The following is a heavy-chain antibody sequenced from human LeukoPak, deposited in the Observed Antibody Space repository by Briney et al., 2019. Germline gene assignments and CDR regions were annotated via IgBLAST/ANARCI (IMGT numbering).Heavy chain of an antibody. J-gene: IGHJ4*02. CDR3: ARAHDGDYGDS. Sequence: SETLSLTCTVSGGSVSDYYWSWIRQSPGKGLEWIGYIYYTGSSSYNPSLRSRVTISADTSKNQFSLKLTSVTAADTAVYYCARAHDGDYGDSWGQGILVTVSS. V-gene: IGHV4-59*08. CDR2: IYYTGSS. CDR1: GGSVSDYY. D-gene: IGHD4-17*01.